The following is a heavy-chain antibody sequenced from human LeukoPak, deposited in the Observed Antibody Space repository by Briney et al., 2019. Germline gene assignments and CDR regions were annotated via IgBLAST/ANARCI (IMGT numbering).Heavy chain of an antibody. CDR3: ARDMVPAAIDVVRFDP. J-gene: IGHJ5*02. D-gene: IGHD2-2*02. CDR2: IIPILGIA. Sequence: ASVKVSCKASGGTFSSYTISWVRQAPGQGLEWMGRIIPILGIANYTQKFLGRVTITADKSTSTAYMELSSLRSEDTAVYYCARDMVPAAIDVVRFDPWGQGTLVTVSS. V-gene: IGHV1-69*04. CDR1: GGTFSSYT.